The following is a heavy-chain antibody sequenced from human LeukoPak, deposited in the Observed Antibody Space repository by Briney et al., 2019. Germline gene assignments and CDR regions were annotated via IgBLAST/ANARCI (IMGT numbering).Heavy chain of an antibody. CDR2: IHYSGST. CDR3: ARDRGDYDSSGFPGY. CDR1: SGSISPYY. Sequence: SETLSLTCTVSSGSISPYYWSWLRQPPGKGLEWIGYIHYSGSTNYNPSLKSRVTISVDTSKNQFSLKLSSVTAADTAVYYCARDRGDYDSSGFPGYWGQGTLVTVSS. D-gene: IGHD3-22*01. V-gene: IGHV4-59*01. J-gene: IGHJ4*02.